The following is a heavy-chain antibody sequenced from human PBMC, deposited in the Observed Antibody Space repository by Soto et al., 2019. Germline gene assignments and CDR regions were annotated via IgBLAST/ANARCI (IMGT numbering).Heavy chain of an antibody. J-gene: IGHJ3*01. Sequence: PSETLSLTCTVSGGSISGYYWSWIRQYPEKGLEYIGYISYSGSTNYNPSLKSRVTTSLDTSKNQFSLKLSSVTAADTAIYYCASLNFDILTGYYAFDLWGQGTMVTVSS. D-gene: IGHD3-9*01. CDR1: GGSISGYY. CDR2: ISYSGST. V-gene: IGHV4-59*08. CDR3: ASLNFDILTGYYAFDL.